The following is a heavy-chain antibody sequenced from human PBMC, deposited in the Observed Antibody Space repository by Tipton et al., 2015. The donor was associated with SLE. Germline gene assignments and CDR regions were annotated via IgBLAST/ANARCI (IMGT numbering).Heavy chain of an antibody. Sequence: GSLRLSCAASGFTFSSYWMSWVRQAPGKGLEWVANIKQDGSEKYYVDSVKGRFTISRDNAKNSLYLQMNSLRAEDTALYYCAKDNRPKMGGGGGAFDIWGQGTMVTVSS. CDR3: AKDNRPKMGGGGGAFDI. J-gene: IGHJ3*02. CDR2: IKQDGSEK. V-gene: IGHV3-7*03. D-gene: IGHD3-16*01. CDR1: GFTFSSYW.